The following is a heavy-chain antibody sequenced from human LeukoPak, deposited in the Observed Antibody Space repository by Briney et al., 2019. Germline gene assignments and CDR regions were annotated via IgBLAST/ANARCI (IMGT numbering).Heavy chain of an antibody. CDR3: ARGGTGYSSGWLRAFDI. D-gene: IGHD6-19*01. Sequence: ASVKVSCKASGYTFTGYYMHWVRQAPGQGLEWMGWINPNSDGTNYAQKFQGRVTMTRDTSISTVYMELSSLRSDDTAVYYCARGGTGYSSGWLRAFDIWGQGTMVTVSS. CDR2: INPNSDGT. CDR1: GYTFTGYY. V-gene: IGHV1-2*02. J-gene: IGHJ3*02.